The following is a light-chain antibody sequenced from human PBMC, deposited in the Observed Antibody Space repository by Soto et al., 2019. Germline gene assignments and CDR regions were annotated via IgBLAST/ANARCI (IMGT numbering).Light chain of an antibody. CDR2: DAS. J-gene: IGKJ1*01. CDR1: QSVSSY. V-gene: IGKV3-11*01. Sequence: EIVLTQSPATLSLSPGERATLSCRASQSVSSYLAWYQQKPGQAPRLLIYDASNRATGIPARFSGSGSGTDFSLTISSLKPQDFAVYYCQQRSNSPPWTFGQGTKVEIK. CDR3: QQRSNSPPWT.